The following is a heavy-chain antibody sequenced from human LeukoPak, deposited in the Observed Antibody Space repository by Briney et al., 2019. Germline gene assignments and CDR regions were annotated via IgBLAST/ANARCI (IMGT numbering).Heavy chain of an antibody. Sequence: ASVKVSCKASGYTFTSYGISWVRQAPGQGLEWMGWISAYNGNTNYAQKFQGRVTMTRDMSTSTVYMELSSLRSEDTAVYYCARDLAWELPFYFDYWGQGTLVTVSS. D-gene: IGHD1-26*01. CDR2: ISAYNGNT. CDR3: ARDLAWELPFYFDY. V-gene: IGHV1-18*01. J-gene: IGHJ4*02. CDR1: GYTFTSYG.